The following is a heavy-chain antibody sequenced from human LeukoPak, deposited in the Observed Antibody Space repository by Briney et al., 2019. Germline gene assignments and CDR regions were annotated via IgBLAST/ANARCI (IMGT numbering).Heavy chain of an antibody. CDR1: GGSISSGDYY. Sequence: SETLSLTCTVSGGSISSGDYYWSWIRQPPGKGLEWIGEIYHSGSTNYNPSLKSRVTISVDKSKNQFSLKLSSVTAADTAVYYCARDLAGPKGGYWGQGTLVTVSS. J-gene: IGHJ4*02. CDR3: ARDLAGPKGGY. CDR2: IYHSGST. V-gene: IGHV4-39*07. D-gene: IGHD2-15*01.